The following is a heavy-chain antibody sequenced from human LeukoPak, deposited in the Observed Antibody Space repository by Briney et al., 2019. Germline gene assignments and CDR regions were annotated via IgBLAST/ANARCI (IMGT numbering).Heavy chain of an antibody. D-gene: IGHD6-13*01. CDR2: ISYDGSNK. CDR1: GFTFSSYG. Sequence: GGSLRLSCAAPGFTFSSYGMHWVRQAPGKGLEWVAVISYDGSNKYYADSVKGRFTISRDNSKNTLYLQMNSLRAEDTAVYYCARGGIPLYSSSWYRGAWFDPWGQGTLVTVSS. J-gene: IGHJ5*02. CDR3: ARGGIPLYSSSWYRGAWFDP. V-gene: IGHV3-30*03.